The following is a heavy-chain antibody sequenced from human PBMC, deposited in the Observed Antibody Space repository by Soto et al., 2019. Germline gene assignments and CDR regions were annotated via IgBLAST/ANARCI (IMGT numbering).Heavy chain of an antibody. CDR1: GYTFIGFY. CDR3: ARGVDIVVQAAHDYCKMDV. V-gene: IGHV1-2*02. J-gene: IGHJ6*02. Sequence: QVHLVQSGAEVRKPGASVKVSCKASGYTFIGFYIHWVRQAPGQGLEWMGWINPNSGGTSFAQKFQGRVTMTRDTSISTTYMELTRLRSDDTAVYYCARGVDIVVQAAHDYCKMDVWGQGTTVTVSS. CDR2: INPNSGGT. D-gene: IGHD2-15*01.